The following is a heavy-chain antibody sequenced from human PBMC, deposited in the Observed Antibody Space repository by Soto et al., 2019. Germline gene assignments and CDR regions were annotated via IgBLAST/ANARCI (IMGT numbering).Heavy chain of an antibody. Sequence: GASVKPTSKACGVAYGSYTRCWARHAPGQGLEWMGRIIPILGIANYAQKFQGRVTITADKSTSTAYMELSSLRSEDTAVYYCARDMGATTIRYYYGMDVWGQGTTVTVSS. CDR2: IIPILGIA. CDR3: ARDMGATTIRYYYGMDV. V-gene: IGHV1-69*04. CDR1: GVAYGSYT. D-gene: IGHD1-26*01. J-gene: IGHJ6*02.